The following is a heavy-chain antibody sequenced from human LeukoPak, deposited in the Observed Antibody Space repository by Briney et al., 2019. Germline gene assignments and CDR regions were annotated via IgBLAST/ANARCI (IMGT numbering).Heavy chain of an antibody. V-gene: IGHV3-66*01. Sequence: GGSLRLSCAASGFTVSSNYMSWVRQAPGKGLEWVSVIYSSGTTYYADSVKGRFTISRDNAKNSLYLQMNSLRVEDTAVYYCARDPRTVRIWGQGTLVTVSS. D-gene: IGHD1-1*01. J-gene: IGHJ4*02. CDR1: GFTVSSNY. CDR3: ARDPRTVRI. CDR2: IYSSGTT.